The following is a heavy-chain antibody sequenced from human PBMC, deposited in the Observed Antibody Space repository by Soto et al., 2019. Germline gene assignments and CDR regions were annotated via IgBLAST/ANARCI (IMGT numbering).Heavy chain of an antibody. CDR3: AKDRARGYCTSTGCYGDYYYYMVV. V-gene: IGHV3-23*01. D-gene: IGHD2-2*01. CDR2: ISYSGGST. Sequence: EVQLLESGGGLVQPGGSLRLSCVASGFTFSSYAMSWVRQAPGKGLEWVSAISYSGGSTYYADSVKGRFTISRYNSKNTLYLQMNSLRVEDMAVYYCAKDRARGYCTSTGCYGDYYYYMVVWGKGTTVNVSS. CDR1: GFTFSSYA. J-gene: IGHJ6*03.